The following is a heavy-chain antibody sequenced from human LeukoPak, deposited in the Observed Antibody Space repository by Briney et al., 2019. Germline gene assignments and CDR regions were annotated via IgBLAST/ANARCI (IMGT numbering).Heavy chain of an antibody. D-gene: IGHD1-1*01. V-gene: IGHV1-2*02. CDR1: GYTFTGYY. CDR3: AREYSYNWNDKERSPYFDY. Sequence: ASVKVSCKASGYTFTGYYMHWVRQAPGQGLEWMGWINPNSGGTNYAQKFQGRVTMTRDTSISTAYMELSRLRSDDTAVYYCAREYSYNWNDKERSPYFDYWGQGTLVTVSS. CDR2: INPNSGGT. J-gene: IGHJ4*02.